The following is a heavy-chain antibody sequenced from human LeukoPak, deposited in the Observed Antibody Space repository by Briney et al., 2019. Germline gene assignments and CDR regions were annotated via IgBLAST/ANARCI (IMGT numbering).Heavy chain of an antibody. Sequence: GGSLRLSCTASGLTFSSYNMNWVRQAPGKGLEWVSYISYSSSTRYYADSVKGRFTISRDNAKNSLYLQINSPRDEDMAVYYCARVGSEWLVNDYWGQGALVTVSS. CDR1: GLTFSSYN. D-gene: IGHD6-19*01. CDR2: ISYSSSTR. J-gene: IGHJ4*02. V-gene: IGHV3-48*02. CDR3: ARVGSEWLVNDY.